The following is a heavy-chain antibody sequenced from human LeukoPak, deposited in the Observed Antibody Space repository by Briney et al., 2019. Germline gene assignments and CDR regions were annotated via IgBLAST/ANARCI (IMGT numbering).Heavy chain of an antibody. Sequence: LETLSLTCAVYGGCFSGHSWSGVRAPPGKGLEWVGGINHSGSTNYNPSLKSRVTISVDTSKNQFSLKLSSVTAADTAVYYCASAHPDYYDSTGYFQHWGRAPWSPSPQ. D-gene: IGHD3-22*01. V-gene: IGHV4-34*01. CDR1: GGCFSGHS. CDR2: INHSGST. CDR3: ASAHPDYYDSTGYFQH. J-gene: IGHJ1*01.